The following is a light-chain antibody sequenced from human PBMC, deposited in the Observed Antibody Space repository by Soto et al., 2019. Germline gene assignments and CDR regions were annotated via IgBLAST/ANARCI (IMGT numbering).Light chain of an antibody. CDR2: AAS. Sequence: DSQMTQTPASLSTSVGDRVTITCRASQSISSYLNWYQQKQGKAPKLLIYAASSLQSGVPSRFSGSGSGTDFTLPISSLQPDDVAPYYCQQSYSTPWTFGRGTKGEIK. CDR3: QQSYSTPWT. CDR1: QSISSY. V-gene: IGKV1-39*01. J-gene: IGKJ1*01.